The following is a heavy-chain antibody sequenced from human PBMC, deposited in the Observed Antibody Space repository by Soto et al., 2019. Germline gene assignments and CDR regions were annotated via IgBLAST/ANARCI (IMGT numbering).Heavy chain of an antibody. D-gene: IGHD6-6*01. V-gene: IGHV3-23*01. Sequence: EEQLLESGGGLVQPGGSLRLSCAASGFTSSSYAMSWVRQAPGKGLEWVSAISGSGATTYHADSVKGRFTISRENSKNTLYLQMNSLRAEDTAVYYCAKPPYSSSTFYYYGMDVWGRGTTVTVSS. CDR1: GFTSSSYA. CDR2: ISGSGATT. J-gene: IGHJ6*02. CDR3: AKPPYSSSTFYYYGMDV.